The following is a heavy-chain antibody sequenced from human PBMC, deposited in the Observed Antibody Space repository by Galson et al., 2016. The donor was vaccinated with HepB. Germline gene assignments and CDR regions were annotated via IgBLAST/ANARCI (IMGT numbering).Heavy chain of an antibody. Sequence: SETLSLTCTVSGGSISSYYWSWLRQPPGKGLEWIGYIYYSGYTNYNPPLKSRAAISIDTSKNQFSLTINSVTAAETAVYFCARLLSTVALVFDSLGRGTLVTVSS. CDR1: GGSISSYY. CDR2: IYYSGYT. J-gene: IGHJ4*02. V-gene: IGHV4-59*08. D-gene: IGHD5-12*01. CDR3: ARLLSTVALVFDS.